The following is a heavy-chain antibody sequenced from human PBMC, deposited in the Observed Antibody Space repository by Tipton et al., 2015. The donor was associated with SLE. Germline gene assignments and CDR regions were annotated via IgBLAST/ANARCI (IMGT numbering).Heavy chain of an antibody. CDR1: GGSISSDNYN. J-gene: IGHJ5*02. V-gene: IGHV4-61*02. CDR2: IFSSGST. Sequence: TLSLTCTVSGGSISSDNYNWNWIRQPAGKGLEWIGRIFSSGSTNYNPSLKSRVTISVDTSKNQFSLKLSSVTAADTAVYYCARYNSPSWFDPWGQGTLVTVSS. D-gene: IGHD6-19*01. CDR3: ARYNSPSWFDP.